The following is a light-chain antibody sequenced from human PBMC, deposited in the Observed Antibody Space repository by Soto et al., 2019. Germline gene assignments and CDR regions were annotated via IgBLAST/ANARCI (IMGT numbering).Light chain of an antibody. J-gene: IGLJ1*01. CDR2: DNN. V-gene: IGLV1-40*01. CDR3: QSYDSSLSGYV. CDR1: SSNSGAGYD. Sequence: QSVLTQPPSVSGAPGQRVTISCTGSSSNSGAGYDVHWYQQLPGTAPKLLIYDNNNRPSGVPDRFSGSKSATSASLAITGLQAEDEADYYCQSYDSSLSGYVFGTGTKLTVL.